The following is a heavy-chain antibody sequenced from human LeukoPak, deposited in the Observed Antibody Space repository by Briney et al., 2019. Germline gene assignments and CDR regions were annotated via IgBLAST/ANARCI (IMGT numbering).Heavy chain of an antibody. J-gene: IGHJ4*02. Sequence: SGGSLRLSCAASGFTFSDYYMSWILHAPGKGLEWLSYISSDGTTIQFADSVKGRFTISRDNAKNSLYLQMNSLRAEDTAVYYCAREERLRWTAYWGQGTLVTATS. CDR1: GFTFSDYY. D-gene: IGHD4-23*01. CDR3: AREERLRWTAY. CDR2: ISSDGTTI. V-gene: IGHV3-11*01.